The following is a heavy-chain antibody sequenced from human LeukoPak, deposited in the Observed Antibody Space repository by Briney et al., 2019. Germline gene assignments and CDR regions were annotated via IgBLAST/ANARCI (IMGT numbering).Heavy chain of an antibody. V-gene: IGHV4-31*03. CDR3: ARKDYYYYGMDV. CDR2: IYYSGST. Sequence: PSETLSLTCTVSGVSISSGGYYWRWIRQHPGKGLEWIGYIYYSGSTYYNPSLKSRVTISVDTSKNQSSLKLSSVTAADTAVYYCARKDYYYYGMDVWGQGTTVTVSS. CDR1: GVSISSGGYY. J-gene: IGHJ6*02.